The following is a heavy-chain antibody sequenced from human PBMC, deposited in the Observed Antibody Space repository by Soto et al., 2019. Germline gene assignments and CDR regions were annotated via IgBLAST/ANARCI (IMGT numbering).Heavy chain of an antibody. CDR1: GVGCSYCR. J-gene: IGHJ3*02. CDR2: ISSSGSTI. V-gene: IGHV3-11*01. Sequence: LSGAGSGVGCSYCRMTWVRQAPGKGLEWVSYISSSGSTIHYADSVKGRFTISRDNAKNSLYLQMNSLRAEDTAVYYCARESDAFDIWGQGTMVTVSS. CDR3: ARESDAFDI.